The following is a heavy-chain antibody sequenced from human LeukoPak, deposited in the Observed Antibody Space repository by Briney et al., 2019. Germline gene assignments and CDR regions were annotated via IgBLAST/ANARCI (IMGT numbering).Heavy chain of an antibody. CDR1: GGTFSSYA. Sequence: SVNVSCKASGGTFSSYAISWVRQAPGQGLEWLGGIIPIFGTANYAQKFQGRVTITADESTSTAYMELSSLRSEDTAVYYCARDGLRFLEYLGFDPWGQGTLVTVSS. J-gene: IGHJ5*02. CDR2: IIPIFGTA. D-gene: IGHD3-3*01. V-gene: IGHV1-69*13. CDR3: ARDGLRFLEYLGFDP.